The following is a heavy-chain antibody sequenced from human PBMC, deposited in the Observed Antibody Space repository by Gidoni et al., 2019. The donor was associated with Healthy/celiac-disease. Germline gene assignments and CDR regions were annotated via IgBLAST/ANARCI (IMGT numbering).Heavy chain of an antibody. J-gene: IGHJ5*02. CDR2: ISGDGGST. Sequence: EVQLVESGGGVVQPGGSLRLSCAASGFTFDDYAMHWVRQAPGKGLEWVSLISGDGGSTYYADSVKGRFTISRDNSKNSLYLQMNSLRTEDTALYYCAKDITAEYSSSGNWFDPWGQGTLVTVSS. D-gene: IGHD6-6*01. CDR1: GFTFDDYA. V-gene: IGHV3-43*02. CDR3: AKDITAEYSSSGNWFDP.